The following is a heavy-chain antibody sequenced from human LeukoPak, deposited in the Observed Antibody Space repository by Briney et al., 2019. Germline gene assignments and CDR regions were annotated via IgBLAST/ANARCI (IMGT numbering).Heavy chain of an antibody. V-gene: IGHV4-39*01. Sequence: SETLSLTCTVSGGSISSSYWSWIRQPPGKGLEWIGSIYYSGSNFDNPALKSRVTTSVDTSKNQFSLKLSSVTAADTAVYYCARHCSGWLQSSFDYWGQGTLVTVSS. CDR1: GGSISSSY. CDR3: ARHCSGWLQSSFDY. D-gene: IGHD5-24*01. CDR2: IYYSGSN. J-gene: IGHJ4*02.